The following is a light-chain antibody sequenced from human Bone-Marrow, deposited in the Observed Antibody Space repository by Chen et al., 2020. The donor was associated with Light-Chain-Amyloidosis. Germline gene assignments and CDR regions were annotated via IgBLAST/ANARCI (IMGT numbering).Light chain of an antibody. CDR3: QQSYSTLVT. Sequence: SSXXXSVGDIVTITXXASQXXRRXXXWYQXXPGXXPKLXXYIXSSLQXXVPSRXSGSGSGTXFXLTXXSLQPEDFXXYYCQQSYSTLVTFGPGTTVNIK. V-gene: IGKV1-39*01. CDR2: IXS. J-gene: IGKJ3*01. CDR1: QXXRRX.